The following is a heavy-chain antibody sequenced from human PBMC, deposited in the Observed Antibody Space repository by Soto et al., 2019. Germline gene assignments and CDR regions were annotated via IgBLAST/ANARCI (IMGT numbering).Heavy chain of an antibody. CDR2: IYYNGNT. CDR1: GGSINNDVYY. V-gene: IGHV4-39*02. CDR3: ARDRLRGYDSSGFYS. D-gene: IGHD3-22*01. Sequence: SETLSLTCTVSGGSINNDVYYWGWIRQPPGKGLEWIGSIYYNGNTYYNPSLKSRVTMTTATSTNTVFLELRSLKSDDTAIYYCARDRLRGYDSSGFYSWGQGTMVTVSS. J-gene: IGHJ4*02.